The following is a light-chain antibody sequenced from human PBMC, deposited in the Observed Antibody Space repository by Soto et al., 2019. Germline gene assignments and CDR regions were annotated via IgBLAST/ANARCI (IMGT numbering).Light chain of an antibody. V-gene: IGKV3-20*01. J-gene: IGKJ4*01. CDR2: HAS. Sequence: EIVLTQSPGTLSLSPGERAALSCRASQSVGNNFLGWYQQKPRQSPRLLIYHASNRATGIPDRFSGTASGTDFPLTIRRLEPEDFAVYYCHQYASSPLTFGGGTKVEIK. CDR3: HQYASSPLT. CDR1: QSVGNNF.